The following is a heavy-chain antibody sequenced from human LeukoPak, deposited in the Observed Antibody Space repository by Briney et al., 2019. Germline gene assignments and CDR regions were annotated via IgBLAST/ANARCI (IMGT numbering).Heavy chain of an antibody. Sequence: SETLSLTCIVSGGSISSGGYYWSWIRQHPGKGLEWIGYIYYSGSTYYNPSLKSRVTISVDTSKNQFSLKLSSVTAADTAVYYCARGYGDYEGYYFDYWGQGTLVTVSS. J-gene: IGHJ4*02. CDR2: IYYSGST. D-gene: IGHD4-17*01. CDR3: ARGYGDYEGYYFDY. CDR1: GGSISSGGYY. V-gene: IGHV4-31*03.